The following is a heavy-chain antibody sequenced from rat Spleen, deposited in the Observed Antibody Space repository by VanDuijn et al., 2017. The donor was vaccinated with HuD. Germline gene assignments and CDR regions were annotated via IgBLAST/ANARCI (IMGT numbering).Heavy chain of an antibody. Sequence: QVQLKESGPGLVKPSETLSLTCTVSGFSLTSYHVSWVRQPPGKGLEWMGVIWGDGSTAYNSALKSRLSISRDTSKIQVFLKMSSLKTEDTATYYCARLGDYWGQGVMVTVSS. J-gene: IGHJ2*01. CDR2: IWGDGST. CDR1: GFSLTSYH. CDR3: ARLGDY. D-gene: IGHD5-1*01. V-gene: IGHV2-32*01.